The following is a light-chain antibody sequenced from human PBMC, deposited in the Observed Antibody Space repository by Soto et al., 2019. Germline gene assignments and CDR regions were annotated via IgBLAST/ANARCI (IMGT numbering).Light chain of an antibody. V-gene: IGLV1-51*01. J-gene: IGLJ1*01. CDR3: VSFTSSTTDV. CDR2: DVA. Sequence: QSVLTQPPSVSAAPGQKVTISCSGSSSNIGGNSVSWYQQLPGTAPKLLIYDVATRPSGVSNRFSGSKSGSTASLIISRLQTEDEADYYCVSFTSSTTDVFGSRTKVTVL. CDR1: SSNIGGNS.